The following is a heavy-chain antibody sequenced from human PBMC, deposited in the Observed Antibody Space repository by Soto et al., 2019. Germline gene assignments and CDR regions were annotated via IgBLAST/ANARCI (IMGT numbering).Heavy chain of an antibody. CDR1: GFTFSSYA. V-gene: IGHV3-48*01. D-gene: IGHD3-9*01. J-gene: IGHJ4*02. CDR2: ISSSSSTM. CDR3: ARGRDAAYYDILTGLLLGDFDY. Sequence: GGSLRPSCAASGFTFSSYAMHWVRQAPGKGLEWGSYISSSSSTMYYADSVKGRFTISRDNAKNSLYLQMNSLRAEDTAVYYCARGRDAAYYDILTGLLLGDFDYWGQGTLVTVSS.